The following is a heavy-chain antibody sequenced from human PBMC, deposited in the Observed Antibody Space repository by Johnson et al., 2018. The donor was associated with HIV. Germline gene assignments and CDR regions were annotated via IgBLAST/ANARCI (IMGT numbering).Heavy chain of an antibody. CDR1: GFTFSNYA. Sequence: VQLVESGGGLVQPGGSLRLSCAASGFTFSNYAMHWVRQAPGKGLEYVSAISNNGGSTYYANSVKGRFTISRDNSKNTLSLQMGSLRADDMAVYYCARRTGSELGDAFDIWGQGTMVTVSS. D-gene: IGHD7-27*01. J-gene: IGHJ3*02. CDR2: ISNNGGST. CDR3: ARRTGSELGDAFDI. V-gene: IGHV3-64*01.